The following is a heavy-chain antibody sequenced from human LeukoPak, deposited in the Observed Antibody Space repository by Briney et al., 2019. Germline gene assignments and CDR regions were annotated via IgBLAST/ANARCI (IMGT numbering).Heavy chain of an antibody. V-gene: IGHV3-23*01. CDR3: AKDQHDFWSGADY. J-gene: IGHJ4*02. Sequence: GGSLRLSCAASGFTFSSYAMSWVRQAPGKGLEWVSAISGSGGSTYYADSMKGRFTISRDNSKNTLYLQMNSLRAEDTAVYYCAKDQHDFWSGADYWGQGTLVTVSS. CDR1: GFTFSSYA. CDR2: ISGSGGST. D-gene: IGHD3-3*01.